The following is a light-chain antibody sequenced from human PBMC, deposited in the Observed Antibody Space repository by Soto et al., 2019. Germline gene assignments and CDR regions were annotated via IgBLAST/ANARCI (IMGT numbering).Light chain of an antibody. CDR3: QQRANWPLT. CDR2: GAS. CDR1: QSVGSN. J-gene: IGKJ4*01. Sequence: EIVMTHSPATLSVSPCERATLSFRASQSVGSNLAWYQQKPGHAPRLLIYGASTRATGIPARFSGSGSGTDFTLIISSLEPEDFAVYYCQQRANWPLTFGGGTKVDIK. V-gene: IGKV3-11*01.